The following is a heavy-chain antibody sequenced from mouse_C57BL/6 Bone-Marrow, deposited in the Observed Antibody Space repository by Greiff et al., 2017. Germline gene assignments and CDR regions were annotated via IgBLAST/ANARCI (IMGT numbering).Heavy chain of an antibody. J-gene: IGHJ2*01. V-gene: IGHV1-69*01. CDR3: ARERDRDPYFDD. CDR1: GYTFTSYW. D-gene: IGHD3-1*01. CDR2: IDPSDSYT. Sequence: QVQLQQPGAELVMPGASVKLSCKASGYTFTSYWMHWVKQRPGQGLEWIGVIDPSDSYTNYNQKFKGKSTLTVDKSSSTSYMQLSSLTSEDSAVYYCARERDRDPYFDDWGQGTTLTVSS.